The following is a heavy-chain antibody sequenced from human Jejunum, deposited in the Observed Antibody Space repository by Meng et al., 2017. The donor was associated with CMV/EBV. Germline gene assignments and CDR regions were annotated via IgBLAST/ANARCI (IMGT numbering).Heavy chain of an antibody. CDR1: GDSISSGDYS. CDR3: AKDRQQLANLDY. CDR2: RNGDGSSV. Sequence: VQLQGSGPRLVNPSQTLSLPCTVSGDSISSGDYSWNWVRQAPGKGLEWISGRNGDGSSVYYADSVKGRFTVSRDNSKNMVFLQMNSLRAEDTAIYYCAKDRQQLANLDYWGQGTLVTVSS. J-gene: IGHJ4*02. D-gene: IGHD6-13*01. V-gene: IGHV3-23*01.